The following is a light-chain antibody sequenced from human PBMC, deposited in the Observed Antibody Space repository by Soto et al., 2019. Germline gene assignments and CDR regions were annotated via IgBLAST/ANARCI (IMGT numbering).Light chain of an antibody. CDR3: QQYAASPIT. CDR1: QSVGST. Sequence: EIVLTQSPGTLSLSRGERATLSCRASQSVGSTLAWYQQKPGLAPTLLISDASSRASGVPDRFTGGGSGTDFTLTIRRLEPEDFALYYCQQYAASPITFGQGTRLEIK. J-gene: IGKJ5*01. CDR2: DAS. V-gene: IGKV3-20*01.